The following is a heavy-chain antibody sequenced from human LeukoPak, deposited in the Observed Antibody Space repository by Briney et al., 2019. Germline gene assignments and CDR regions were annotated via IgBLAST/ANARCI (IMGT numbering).Heavy chain of an antibody. D-gene: IGHD3-22*01. CDR2: IRYDGSNK. CDR1: GFTFSSYG. J-gene: IGHJ4*02. CDR3: AKGATTMIVVVTDYFDY. Sequence: GGSLRLSCAASGFTFSSYGMHWVRQAPGKGLEWVAFIRYDGSNKYYADSVKGRFTISRDNSKNTLYLQMNSLRAEDTAVYYCAKGATTMIVVVTDYFDYWGQGTLVTVSS. V-gene: IGHV3-30*02.